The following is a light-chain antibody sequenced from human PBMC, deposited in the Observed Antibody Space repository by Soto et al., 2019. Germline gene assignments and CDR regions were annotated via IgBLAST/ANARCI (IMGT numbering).Light chain of an antibody. V-gene: IGKV3-15*01. Sequence: EFMRTQSPSTLSVSPGGRATLSCRASQSVSSNLAWFQQKPGQAPRLLIYGAATRAAGIPARFSGSGSGTEFTLTITSLQSEDFAVYYCQQYYNLRWTFGQGTKVDIK. CDR3: QQYYNLRWT. J-gene: IGKJ1*01. CDR1: QSVSSN. CDR2: GAA.